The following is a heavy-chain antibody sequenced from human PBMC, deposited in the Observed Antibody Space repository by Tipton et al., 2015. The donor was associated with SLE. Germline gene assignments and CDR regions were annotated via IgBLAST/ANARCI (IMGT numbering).Heavy chain of an antibody. V-gene: IGHV4-59*11. J-gene: IGHJ4*02. CDR3: ARAREGSSWYTPFDY. CDR2: IYYSGST. Sequence: TLSLTCTVSGGSISSHYWSWIRQPPGKGLEWIGYIYYSGSTNYNPSLKSRVTISVDTSKNQFSLKLSPVTAADTAVYYCARAREGSSWYTPFDYWGQGTLVTVSA. D-gene: IGHD6-13*01. CDR1: GGSISSHY.